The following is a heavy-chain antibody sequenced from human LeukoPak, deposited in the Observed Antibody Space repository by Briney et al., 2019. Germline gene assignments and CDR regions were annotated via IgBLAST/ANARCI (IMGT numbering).Heavy chain of an antibody. CDR2: IIPIFGTA. V-gene: IGHV1-69*06. D-gene: IGHD4-11*01. CDR1: GGTFSSYA. Sequence: SVKASCKASGGTFSSYAISWVRQAPGQGLEWMGGIIPIFGTANYAQKFQGRVTITADKSTSTAYMELSSLRSEDTAVYYCASGGMTTVTTFDYWGQGTLVTVSS. J-gene: IGHJ4*02. CDR3: ASGGMTTVTTFDY.